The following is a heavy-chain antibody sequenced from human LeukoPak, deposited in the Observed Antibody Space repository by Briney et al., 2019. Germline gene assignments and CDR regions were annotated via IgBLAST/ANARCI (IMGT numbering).Heavy chain of an antibody. CDR2: IYYSGST. Sequence: SETLSLTCTVSGGSISSSRYYWGWIRQPPGKGLEWIGSIYYSGSTYYNPSLKSRVTISVDTSKNQFSLKLSSVTAADTAVYYCARSSGYSSSWYSQSYGMDVWGQGTTVTVPS. CDR1: GGSISSSRYY. J-gene: IGHJ6*02. V-gene: IGHV4-39*01. CDR3: ARSSGYSSSWYSQSYGMDV. D-gene: IGHD6-13*01.